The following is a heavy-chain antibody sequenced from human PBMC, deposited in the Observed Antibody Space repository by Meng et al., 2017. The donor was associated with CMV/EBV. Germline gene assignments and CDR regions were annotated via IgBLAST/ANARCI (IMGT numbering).Heavy chain of an antibody. V-gene: IGHV3-21*01. CDR2: ISPSGTYI. Sequence: GESLKISCAASGFTFSSYNMNWVRQAPGKGLEWVSSISPSGTYIYYADSVRGRFTISRDNATISLYLQMNSLRAEDTAVYYCARGPRAGGVVPLWGALWFDPWGQGTLVTVSS. D-gene: IGHD2-2*01. J-gene: IGHJ5*02. CDR3: ARGPRAGGVVPLWGALWFDP. CDR1: GFTFSSYN.